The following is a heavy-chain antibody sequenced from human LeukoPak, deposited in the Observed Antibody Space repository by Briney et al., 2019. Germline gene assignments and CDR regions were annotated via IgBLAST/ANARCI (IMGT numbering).Heavy chain of an antibody. J-gene: IGHJ6*03. CDR2: IRSDGINK. D-gene: IGHD3-10*01. V-gene: IGHV3-30*02. CDR3: AKLGRTENHYGSGRFSYYYYMDV. Sequence: GGSLRLSCAASGFTFSNYGMHWVRQAPGKGLEWVAFIRSDGINKYHADSVKGRFTISRDNSKNTLYLQMNSLRAEDTAVYYCAKLGRTENHYGSGRFSYYYYMDVWGKGTTVTISS. CDR1: GFTFSNYG.